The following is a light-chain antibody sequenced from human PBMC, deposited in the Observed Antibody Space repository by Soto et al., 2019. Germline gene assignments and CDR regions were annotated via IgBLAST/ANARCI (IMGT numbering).Light chain of an antibody. Sequence: QAVVTQPASVSGSPGQSITISCTGTSGDVFAYNYVSWYQQYPGKAPKLMIYEVNNRPSGVSYRFSGSKSGNTASLTISGLQAEDEADYYCSSYTDRSTNTWVFGGGTKLTVL. CDR3: SSYTDRSTNTWV. CDR1: SGDVFAYNY. J-gene: IGLJ3*02. CDR2: EVN. V-gene: IGLV2-14*01.